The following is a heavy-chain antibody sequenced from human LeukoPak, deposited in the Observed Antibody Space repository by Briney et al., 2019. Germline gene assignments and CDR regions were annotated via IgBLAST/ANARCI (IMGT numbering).Heavy chain of an antibody. CDR1: GYTFTSYD. CDR2: INPNSGGT. Sequence: ASVKVSCKASGYTFTSYDINWVRQATGQGLEWMGWINPNSGGTNYAQKFQGRVTMTRDTSISTAYMELSRLRSDDTAVYYCAVPLLRDAFDIWGQGTMVTVSS. V-gene: IGHV1-2*02. CDR3: AVPLLRDAFDI. D-gene: IGHD3-10*01. J-gene: IGHJ3*02.